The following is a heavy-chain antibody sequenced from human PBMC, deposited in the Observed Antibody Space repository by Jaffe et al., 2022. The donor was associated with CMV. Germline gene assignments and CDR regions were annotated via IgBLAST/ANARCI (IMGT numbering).Heavy chain of an antibody. CDR1: GGSISSYY. CDR2: IYYSGST. V-gene: IGHV4-59*01. CDR3: ARVRGATGYCTNGVCYTGAYYFDY. D-gene: IGHD2-8*01. Sequence: QVQLQESGPGLVKPSETLSLTCTVSGGSISSYYWSWIRQPPGKGLEWIGYIYYSGSTNYNPSLKSRVTISVDTSKNQFSLKLSSVTAADTAVYYCARVRGATGYCTNGVCYTGAYYFDYWGQGTLVTVSS. J-gene: IGHJ4*02.